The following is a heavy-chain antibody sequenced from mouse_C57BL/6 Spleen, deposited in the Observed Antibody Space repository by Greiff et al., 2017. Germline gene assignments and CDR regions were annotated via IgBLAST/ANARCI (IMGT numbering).Heavy chain of an antibody. Sequence: QVQLQQPGAELVKPGASVKLSCKASGYTFTSYWMQWVKQRPGQGLEWIGEIDPSDSYTNYNQKFKGKATLTVDTSSSTAYMQLSSLTSEDSAVYYCARKRGCYPFAYWGQGTLVTVSA. V-gene: IGHV1-50*01. CDR2: IDPSDSYT. J-gene: IGHJ3*01. CDR1: GYTFTSYW. D-gene: IGHD2-12*01. CDR3: ARKRGCYPFAY.